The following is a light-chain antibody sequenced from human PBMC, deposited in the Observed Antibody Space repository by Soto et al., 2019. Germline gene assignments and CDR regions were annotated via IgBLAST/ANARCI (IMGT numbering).Light chain of an antibody. J-gene: IGKJ1*01. CDR1: QTVNSN. CDR2: GAS. CDR3: QQYNNWRT. Sequence: EIVLTQSPATLSVSPGERVTLSCRASQTVNSNLAWYQQKPGQAPRLLIYGASTRATGIPARFSGSGSATEFTLTISSLQSEDFAVYYCQQYNNWRTFGQGTKVEIK. V-gene: IGKV3-15*01.